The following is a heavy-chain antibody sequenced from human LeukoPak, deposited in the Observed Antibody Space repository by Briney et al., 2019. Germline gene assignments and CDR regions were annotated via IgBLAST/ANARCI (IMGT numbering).Heavy chain of an antibody. CDR3: AKDRGSGSSRLYSFDY. V-gene: IGHV3-23*01. D-gene: IGHD3-10*01. CDR2: ISGSGGST. Sequence: PGGSLRLSCAASGFTFSSYAMNWVRQAPGKGLECVSAISGSGGSTYYADSVKGRFTISRDNSKNTLYLQINSLRAEDTAVYCCAKDRGSGSSRLYSFDYWGQGTLVTVSA. CDR1: GFTFSSYA. J-gene: IGHJ4*02.